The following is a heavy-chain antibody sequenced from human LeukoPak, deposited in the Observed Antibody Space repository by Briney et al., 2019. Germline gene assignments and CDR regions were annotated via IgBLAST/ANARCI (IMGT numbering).Heavy chain of an antibody. D-gene: IGHD3-22*01. J-gene: IGHJ4*02. CDR1: GGSISSYY. CDR3: ATRPARGSGPYYPYFDY. V-gene: IGHV4-4*07. CDR2: IYSTGTT. Sequence: KPSETLSLTCTVSGGSISSYYWSWIRQPAGKGLEWIGRIYSTGTTDYNPSLKSRVTMSLDTSKNQVSLRLSSVTAADTAVYYCATRPARGSGPYYPYFDYWGQGTLVTVSS.